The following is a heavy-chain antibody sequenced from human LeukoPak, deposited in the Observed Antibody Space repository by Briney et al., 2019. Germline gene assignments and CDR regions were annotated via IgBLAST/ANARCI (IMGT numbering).Heavy chain of an antibody. D-gene: IGHD5-18*01. CDR2: ISGSGGGT. V-gene: IGHV3-23*01. Sequence: YPGGSLRLSCAASRFTFSNYAMSWVRQAPGKGLEWVSSISGSGGGTYYADSVKGRFTISRDNSKNTLYLQMNSLRAEDTAVYYCAKGPAANSYGSFDYWGQGTLVTVSS. J-gene: IGHJ4*02. CDR1: RFTFSNYA. CDR3: AKGPAANSYGSFDY.